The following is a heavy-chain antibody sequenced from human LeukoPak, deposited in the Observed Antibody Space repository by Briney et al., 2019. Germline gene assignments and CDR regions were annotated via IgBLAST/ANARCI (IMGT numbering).Heavy chain of an antibody. V-gene: IGHV3-74*01. CDR1: GFTFSSYW. J-gene: IGHJ4*02. CDR3: ARAISDEDYYDSSGYDFDY. D-gene: IGHD3-22*01. Sequence: PGGSLRLSCAASGFTFSSYWMHWVRQAPGKGLVWVSRINSDGSSTSYADSVKGRFTISRDNAKNTLYLQMNSLRAEDTAVYYCARAISDEDYYDSSGYDFDYWGQGTLVTVSS. CDR2: INSDGSST.